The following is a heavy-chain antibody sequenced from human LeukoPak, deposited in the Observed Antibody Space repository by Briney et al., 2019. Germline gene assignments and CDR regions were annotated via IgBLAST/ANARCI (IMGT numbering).Heavy chain of an antibody. Sequence: GGSLRLSCAASGFTFSTYSLNWVRQAPGKGLEWVSYISSSSSTIYYADSVKGRFTISRDNAKNSLYLQMNSLRAEDTAVYYCARVMWELRYYFDYWGQGTLVTVSS. D-gene: IGHD1-26*01. CDR3: ARVMWELRYYFDY. CDR2: ISSSSSTI. V-gene: IGHV3-48*04. CDR1: GFTFSTYS. J-gene: IGHJ4*02.